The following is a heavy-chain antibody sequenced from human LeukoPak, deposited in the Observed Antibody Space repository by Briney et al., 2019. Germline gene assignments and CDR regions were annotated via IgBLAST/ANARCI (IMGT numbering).Heavy chain of an antibody. CDR2: INHSGST. Sequence: PSETLSLTCAVYGGSFSGYYWSWIRQPPGKGLEWIGEINHSGSTNYNPSLKSRVTISVDTSKNQFSLKLSSATAADTAVYYCARGWFGEFIWFDYWGQGTLVTVSS. CDR3: ARGWFGEFIWFDY. J-gene: IGHJ4*02. CDR1: GGSFSGYY. D-gene: IGHD3-10*01. V-gene: IGHV4-34*01.